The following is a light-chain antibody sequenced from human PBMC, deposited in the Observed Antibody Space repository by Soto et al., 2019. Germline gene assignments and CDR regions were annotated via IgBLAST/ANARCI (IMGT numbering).Light chain of an antibody. CDR3: QHYDSTLGLT. Sequence: EIVLTQSPGTLSLSPGERATLSCRASQSVRSSYLAWYQQKPGQAPRRLIYGASSRATGIPDRFSGSGSGTDFTLTISRLEPEDFAVYYGQHYDSTLGLTFGGGTKVEIK. V-gene: IGKV3-20*01. CDR1: QSVRSSY. CDR2: GAS. J-gene: IGKJ4*01.